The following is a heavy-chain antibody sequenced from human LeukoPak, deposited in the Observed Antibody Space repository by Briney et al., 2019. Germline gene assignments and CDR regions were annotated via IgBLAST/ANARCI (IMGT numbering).Heavy chain of an antibody. CDR3: ARRVAVVDY. V-gene: IGHV4-39*01. D-gene: IGHD6-19*01. J-gene: IGHJ4*02. CDR1: GXSISSSSYY. Sequence: PSETLSLTCTVSGXSISSSSYYWGWIRQPPGKGLEWIGSIYYSGSTYYNPSLKSRVTISVDTSKNQFSLKLSSVTAADTAVYYCARRVAVVDYWGQGTLVTVSS. CDR2: IYYSGST.